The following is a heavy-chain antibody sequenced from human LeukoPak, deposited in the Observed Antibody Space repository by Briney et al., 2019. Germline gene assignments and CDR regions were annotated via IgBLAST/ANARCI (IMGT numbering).Heavy chain of an antibody. CDR1: GFTFSSYG. CDR2: IRYDGSNK. Sequence: GGSLRLSCAASGFTFSSYGVHWVRQAPGKGLEWVAFIRYDGSNKYYADSVKGRFTISRDNSKNTLYLQMNSLRAEDTAVYYCAKDYSSSWYGEYFQHWGQGTLVTVSS. V-gene: IGHV3-30*02. D-gene: IGHD6-13*01. J-gene: IGHJ1*01. CDR3: AKDYSSSWYGEYFQH.